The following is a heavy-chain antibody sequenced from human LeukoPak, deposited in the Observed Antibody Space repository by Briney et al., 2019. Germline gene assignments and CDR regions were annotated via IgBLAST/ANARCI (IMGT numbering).Heavy chain of an antibody. CDR3: AKVYDSSGYYGYFDY. J-gene: IGHJ4*02. CDR2: ISGSGGST. D-gene: IGHD3-22*01. V-gene: IGHV3-23*01. CDR1: GFTFSSYA. Sequence: GGSLRLSCAASGFTFSSYAMSWVRQAPGKGLEWVSAISGSGGSTYYADSVKGRFTISRDNSKNTLYLQMNSLRAEDTAVYYCAKVYDSSGYYGYFDYWGQGTLVTVSS.